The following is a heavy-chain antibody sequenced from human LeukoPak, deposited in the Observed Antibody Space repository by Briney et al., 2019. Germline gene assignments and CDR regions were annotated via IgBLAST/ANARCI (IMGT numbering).Heavy chain of an antibody. CDR3: ARNPCSDWLCWFDP. D-gene: IGHD6-19*01. J-gene: IGHJ5*02. Sequence: SETLSLTCTVSGGSISTYYWSWIRQPPGKGLEWIGEINHSGSTNYNPSLKSRVSISIDTPKNQLSLALSSVTVADTAVYYCARNPCSDWLCWFDPWGQGTLVTVSS. CDR2: INHSGST. CDR1: GGSISTYY. V-gene: IGHV4-34*01.